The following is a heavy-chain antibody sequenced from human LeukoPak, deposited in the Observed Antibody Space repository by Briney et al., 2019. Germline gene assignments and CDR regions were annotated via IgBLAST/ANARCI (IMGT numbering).Heavy chain of an antibody. V-gene: IGHV3-30-3*01. D-gene: IGHD3-9*01. Sequence: GGSLRLSCAASGFTFSSYAMHWVRQAPGKGLEWVAVISYDGSNKYYADSVKGRFTISRDNSKNTLYPQMNSLRAEDTAVYYCAREGSYDILTGYPDAFDIWGQGTMVTVSS. J-gene: IGHJ3*02. CDR1: GFTFSSYA. CDR2: ISYDGSNK. CDR3: AREGSYDILTGYPDAFDI.